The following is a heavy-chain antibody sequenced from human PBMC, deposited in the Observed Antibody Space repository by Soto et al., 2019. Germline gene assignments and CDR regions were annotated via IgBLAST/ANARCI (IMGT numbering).Heavy chain of an antibody. J-gene: IGHJ6*02. CDR3: ANIVWSDYYGMDV. D-gene: IGHD3-10*01. Sequence: KPSETLSLTCTVSGGSISSSSYYWGWIRQPPGKGLEWIGSIYYSGSTYYNPSLKSRVTISVDTSKNQFSLKLSSVTAADTAVYYCANIVWSDYYGMDVWGQGTTVTVSS. CDR2: IYYSGST. V-gene: IGHV4-39*01. CDR1: GGSISSSSYY.